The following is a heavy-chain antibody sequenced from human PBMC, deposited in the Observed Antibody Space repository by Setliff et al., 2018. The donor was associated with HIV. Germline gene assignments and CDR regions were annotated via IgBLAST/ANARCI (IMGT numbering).Heavy chain of an antibody. CDR2: IYISGST. J-gene: IGHJ5*02. V-gene: IGHV4-4*07. CDR3: ARDRSSGWSKDWFDT. D-gene: IGHD6-19*01. Sequence: PSETLSLTCTVSGGSISTYYWSWIRQPAGKGLEWIGHIYISGSTNYNPAFNSRVTMSVDTSKNQFSLRLTSVTAADTAMYHCARDRSSGWSKDWFDTWGQGILVTVSS. CDR1: GGSISTYY.